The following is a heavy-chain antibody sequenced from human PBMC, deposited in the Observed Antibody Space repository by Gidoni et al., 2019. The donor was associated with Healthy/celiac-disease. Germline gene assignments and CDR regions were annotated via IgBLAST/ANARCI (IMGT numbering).Heavy chain of an antibody. CDR1: GLTFSSTG. D-gene: IGHD3-3*01. Sequence: QVQLVESGGGVVQPGRSLSLSGAASGLTFSSTGMHWVRQAPGKGLEWVAVIWYDGSNKYYADSVKGRFTISRDNSKNTLYLQMNSLRAEDTAVYYCARDQLRFLEWLFDYWGQGTLVTVSS. J-gene: IGHJ4*02. CDR2: IWYDGSNK. V-gene: IGHV3-33*01. CDR3: ARDQLRFLEWLFDY.